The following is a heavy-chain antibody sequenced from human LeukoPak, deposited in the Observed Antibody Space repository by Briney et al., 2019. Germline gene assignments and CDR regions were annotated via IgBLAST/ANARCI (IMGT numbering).Heavy chain of an antibody. CDR2: IHPNTGGT. D-gene: IGHD6-13*01. V-gene: IGHV1-2*02. CDR3: AIDSSSWYRY. Sequence: GASVKVSCKASGYTFTDYYMHWVRQAPGQGLEWMGWIHPNTGGTNYAQKLQGRVTMTTDTSTSTAYMELRSLRSDDTAVYYCAIDSSSWYRYWGQGTLVTVSS. J-gene: IGHJ4*02. CDR1: GYTFTDYY.